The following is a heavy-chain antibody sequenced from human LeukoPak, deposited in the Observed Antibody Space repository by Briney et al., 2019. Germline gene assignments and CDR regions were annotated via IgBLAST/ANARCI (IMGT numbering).Heavy chain of an antibody. V-gene: IGHV3-23*01. Sequence: GGSLRLSCAASGFNFNDYSMNWVRQAPGKGLEWVSAIKDSGGSTVYADSVKGRFTTSRDNSKNTLYLQMNTLRADDTAVYYRAKDSLGGYEYGWGVFDIWGQGTLVTVSS. D-gene: IGHD5-18*01. J-gene: IGHJ3*02. CDR1: GFNFNDYS. CDR2: IKDSGGST. CDR3: AKDSLGGYEYGWGVFDI.